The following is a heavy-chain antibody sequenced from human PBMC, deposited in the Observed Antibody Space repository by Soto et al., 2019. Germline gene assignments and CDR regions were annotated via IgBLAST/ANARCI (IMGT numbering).Heavy chain of an antibody. V-gene: IGHV1-3*01. Sequence: QVQPVQSGAEGKKPGASVEVSRQASGYTFTNYAMHWVRQDPRQRLEWMGWINAGNGKTKYSQKFQGRVNITRDTSASTAYMELSSLRSEDTAVYYCARDVSRAFDIWGQGTMVTVSS. J-gene: IGHJ3*02. CDR1: GYTFTNYA. CDR2: INAGNGKT. CDR3: ARDVSRAFDI.